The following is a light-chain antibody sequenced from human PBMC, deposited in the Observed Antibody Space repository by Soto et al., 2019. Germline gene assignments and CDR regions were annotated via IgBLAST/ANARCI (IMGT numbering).Light chain of an antibody. CDR3: SSYTSSSTYV. CDR2: EVT. CDR1: KNDIGLYNS. V-gene: IGLV2-14*01. Sequence: QSALTQPASVSASPGQLITISCTGTKNDIGLYNSVSWYQRHPGKAPRLIIFEVTDRPSGVSTRFSGSKSGNTASLTISGLQAEDEADYYCSSYTSSSTYVFGTGTKVTVL. J-gene: IGLJ1*01.